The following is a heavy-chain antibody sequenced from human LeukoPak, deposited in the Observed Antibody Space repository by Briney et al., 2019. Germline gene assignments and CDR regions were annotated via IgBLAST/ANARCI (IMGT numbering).Heavy chain of an antibody. Sequence: GESLKISCKGSGYSFTSYWIGWVRQMPGKGLEWMGIIYPGDSDTRYSPSFQGQVTISADKSISTAYLQWSSLKASDTAMYYCARDAYYYDSSGYYYPYYFDYRGQGTLVTVSS. CDR3: ARDAYYYDSSGYYYPYYFDY. V-gene: IGHV5-51*01. CDR2: IYPGDSDT. D-gene: IGHD3-22*01. CDR1: GYSFTSYW. J-gene: IGHJ4*02.